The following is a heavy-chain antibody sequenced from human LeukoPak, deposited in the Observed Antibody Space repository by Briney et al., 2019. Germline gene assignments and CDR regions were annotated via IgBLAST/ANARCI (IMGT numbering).Heavy chain of an antibody. CDR2: ISSGSSYI. J-gene: IGHJ4*02. CDR1: GFTFSTFG. CDR3: ANGGGSSRY. D-gene: IGHD6-13*01. Sequence: GGSLRLSCAASGFTFSTFGMSCVRQAPGVGLDWVSSISSGSSYIYFADSVKGRFTISRDNAKNSLYLQMNSLRAEDTAVYYCANGGGSSRYWGQGTLVTVSS. V-gene: IGHV3-21*01.